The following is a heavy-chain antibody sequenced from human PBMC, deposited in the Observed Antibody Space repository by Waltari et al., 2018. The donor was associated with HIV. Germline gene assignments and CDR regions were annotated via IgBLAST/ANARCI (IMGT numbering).Heavy chain of an antibody. J-gene: IGHJ4*02. V-gene: IGHV1-69*08. Sequence: QVQLVQSGAEVKKPGSSVKVSCKASGGAFKKYPFNWVRQAPGQGLEWTGMIVPIVGTANYGPKFQGRVTIIADDSTGTSYMEMNSLRSNDTAVYYCARQPHGGGDCFSGFDYWGQGTLVTVSS. CDR1: GGAFKKYP. CDR2: IVPIVGTA. D-gene: IGHD2-21*02. CDR3: ARQPHGGGDCFSGFDY.